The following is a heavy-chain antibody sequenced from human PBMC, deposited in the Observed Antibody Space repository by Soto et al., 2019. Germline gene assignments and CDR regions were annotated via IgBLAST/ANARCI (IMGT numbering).Heavy chain of an antibody. D-gene: IGHD1-1*01. CDR1: GYYFTTYG. J-gene: IGHJ4*02. CDR3: ARGRYGDY. Sequence: QVHLVQSGAEVKKPGASVKVSYKGSGYYFTTYGITWVRQAPGQGLEWMAWISAHNGNTDYAQKLQGRVTVTRDTSTSTAYMELRSLRSDDTAMYYCARGRYGDYWGQGALVTVSS. V-gene: IGHV1-18*01. CDR2: ISAHNGNT.